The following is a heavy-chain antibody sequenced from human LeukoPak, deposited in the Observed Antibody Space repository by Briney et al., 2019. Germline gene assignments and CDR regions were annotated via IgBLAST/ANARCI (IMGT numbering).Heavy chain of an antibody. CDR2: IYHSGST. D-gene: IGHD3-10*01. V-gene: IGHV4-38-2*02. CDR1: GYSISSGYY. CDR3: ARESGLWFGGILDY. Sequence: SETLSLTCTVSGYSISSGYYWGWIRQPPGKGLEWIGSIYHSGSTYYNPSLKSRVTISVDTSKNQFSLKLSSVTAADTAVYYCARESGLWFGGILDYWGQGTLVTVSS. J-gene: IGHJ4*02.